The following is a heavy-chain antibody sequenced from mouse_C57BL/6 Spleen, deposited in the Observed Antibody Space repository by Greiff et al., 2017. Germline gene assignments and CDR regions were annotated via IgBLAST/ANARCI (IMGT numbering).Heavy chain of an antibody. D-gene: IGHD1-1*01. CDR3: ARGGYYGSSRYYYAMDY. J-gene: IGHJ4*01. CDR1: GYTFTSYW. Sequence: QVQLQQPGTELVKPGASVKLSCKASGYTFTSYWMHWVKQRPGQGLEWIGNINPSNGGTNYNEKFKSKATLTVDKSSSTAYMQLSSLTSEDSAVYYGARGGYYGSSRYYYAMDYWGQGTSVTVSS. CDR2: INPSNGGT. V-gene: IGHV1-53*01.